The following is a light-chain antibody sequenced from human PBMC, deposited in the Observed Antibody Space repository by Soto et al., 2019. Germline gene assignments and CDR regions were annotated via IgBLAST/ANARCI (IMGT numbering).Light chain of an antibody. CDR1: SSDVGGYNY. V-gene: IGLV2-8*01. J-gene: IGLJ2*01. CDR2: EVS. Sequence: QSVLTQPPSASGSPGQSVNISCTGTSSDVGGYNYVSWYQQHPGKAPKLMIYEVSKRPSGVPDRFSGSKSGNTASLTVSGLQAEDEADYYCSSYAGSNILLFGGGTKVTVL. CDR3: SSYAGSNILL.